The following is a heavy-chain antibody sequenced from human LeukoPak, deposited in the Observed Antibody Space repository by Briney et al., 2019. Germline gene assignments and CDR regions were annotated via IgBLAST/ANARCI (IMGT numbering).Heavy chain of an antibody. CDR2: MSYDGSNK. D-gene: IGHD3/OR15-3a*01. Sequence: GGSLRLSCAASGFTFSSYGMHWVRQAPGKGLEWVAVMSYDGSNKYYADSVKGRFTISRDNSKNTLYLQMNSLRAEDTAVYYCAKDGLGDYWGQGTLVTVSS. V-gene: IGHV3-30*18. CDR1: GFTFSSYG. J-gene: IGHJ4*02. CDR3: AKDGLGDY.